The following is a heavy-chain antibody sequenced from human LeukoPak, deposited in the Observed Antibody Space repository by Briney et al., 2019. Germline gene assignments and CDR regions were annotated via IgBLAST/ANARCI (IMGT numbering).Heavy chain of an antibody. D-gene: IGHD2-15*01. CDR1: GFTLINYA. J-gene: IGHJ4*02. V-gene: IGHV3-23*01. Sequence: GGSLRLSCAASGFTLINYAMSWVRQAPGKGLEWVSATSSSDAGTYHADSVRGRFTISRDNSKNTLYLQMNSLRAEDAAVYYCARAPVTSCSGVLCYPFDYWGQGTLVTVSS. CDR2: TSSSDAGT. CDR3: ARAPVTSCSGVLCYPFDY.